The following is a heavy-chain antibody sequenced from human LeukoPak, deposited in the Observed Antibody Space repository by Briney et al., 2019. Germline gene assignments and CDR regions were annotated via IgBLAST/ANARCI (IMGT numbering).Heavy chain of an antibody. V-gene: IGHV3-21*01. CDR3: ARDKCRVVPGLRYYMDV. CDR1: GFTFSSYS. Sequence: PGGSLRLSCAASGFTFSSYSMNWVRQAPGKGLEWVSSISSSSSYIYYADSVKGRFTISRDNAKNSLYLQMNSLRAEDTAVYYCARDKCRVVPGLRYYMDVWGKGTTVTVSS. CDR2: ISSSSSYI. D-gene: IGHD2-15*01. J-gene: IGHJ6*03.